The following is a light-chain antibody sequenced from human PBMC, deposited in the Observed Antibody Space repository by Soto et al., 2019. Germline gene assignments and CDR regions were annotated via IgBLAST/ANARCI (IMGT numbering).Light chain of an antibody. V-gene: IGKV3-15*01. Sequence: EIVMTQSPATLSVSPGERATLSCRASQSVSSNLAWYQQKPGQAPRLLIYGAFTRATGIPARFSGSGSGTKFTLTITSLQSEDFAVYYCQQYNNWPPYTFGQGTK. CDR1: QSVSSN. J-gene: IGKJ2*01. CDR3: QQYNNWPPYT. CDR2: GAF.